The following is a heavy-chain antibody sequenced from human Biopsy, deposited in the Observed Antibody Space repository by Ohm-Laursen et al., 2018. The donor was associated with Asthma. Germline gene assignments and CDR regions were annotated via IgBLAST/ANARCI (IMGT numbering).Heavy chain of an antibody. D-gene: IGHD3-3*01. CDR3: ARDVMEWYLPAFDF. V-gene: IGHV3-30-3*01. Sequence: SLRLSCAASGFTFRSYAMHWVRQAPGKGLEWVAAGGSYYDGGLKYYADSGNGRFTVSRDDSKNTLYLQMNSLRPDDTAVYYCARDVMEWYLPAFDFWGQGTLVTVSS. CDR2: GGSYYDGGLK. CDR1: GFTFRSYA. J-gene: IGHJ4*02.